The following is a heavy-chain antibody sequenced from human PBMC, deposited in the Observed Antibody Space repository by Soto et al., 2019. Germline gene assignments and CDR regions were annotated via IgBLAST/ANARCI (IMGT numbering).Heavy chain of an antibody. Sequence: QVQLVQSGAEVKEPGSSVKVSCKATGDLFNNYAFNWVRQAPGQGLEWMGRISPLFSTTNYAQKFQGRVTIGADEWTILFNLEVRNLRSEDRPMYSGPPSPALEPAGYFRSGGRGTLVP. CDR3: PPSPALEPAGYFRS. J-gene: IGHJ4*02. D-gene: IGHD3-9*01. CDR1: GDLFNNYA. CDR2: ISPLFSTT. V-gene: IGHV1-69*01.